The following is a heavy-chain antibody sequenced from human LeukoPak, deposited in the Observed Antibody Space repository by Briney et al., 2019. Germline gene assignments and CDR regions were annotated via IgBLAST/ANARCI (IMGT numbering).Heavy chain of an antibody. Sequence: SETLSLTCAVYGGSFSGYYWSWIRQPPGKGLEWIGEINHSGSTIYNPSLKSRVTISVDTSKNQFSLKLSSVTAADTAVYYCARGFGIYYWGQGTLVTVSS. V-gene: IGHV4-34*01. CDR1: GGSFSGYY. D-gene: IGHD1-14*01. J-gene: IGHJ4*02. CDR2: INHSGST. CDR3: ARGFGIYY.